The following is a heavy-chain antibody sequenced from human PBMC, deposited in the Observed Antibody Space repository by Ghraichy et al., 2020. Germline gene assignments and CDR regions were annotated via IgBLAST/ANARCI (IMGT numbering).Heavy chain of an antibody. CDR1: GFTFSSYS. D-gene: IGHD7-27*01. V-gene: IGHV3-48*02. Sequence: GGSLRLSCAASGFTFSSYSMNWVRQAPGKGLEWLSWISSSSSSSIDYADSVKGRFTISRDNAKNSLYLEMNSLGDEDTAVYFCARDLNWAFDYWGQGTLVTVSS. CDR3: ARDLNWAFDY. CDR2: ISSSSSSSI. J-gene: IGHJ4*02.